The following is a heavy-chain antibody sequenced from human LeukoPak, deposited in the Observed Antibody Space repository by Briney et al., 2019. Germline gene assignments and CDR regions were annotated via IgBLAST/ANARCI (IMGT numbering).Heavy chain of an antibody. Sequence: SETLSLTCTVSGDSITGSSYYWGWIRQPPGKGLEWIGSMYYSGSTYSNPSLKSRVTISADTSKNQFSLKLKSVTAADTAVYYCARQYYDSTGYYDFDYWGQGTLVTVSS. J-gene: IGHJ4*02. CDR1: GDSITGSSYY. CDR2: MYYSGST. D-gene: IGHD3-22*01. V-gene: IGHV4-39*01. CDR3: ARQYYDSTGYYDFDY.